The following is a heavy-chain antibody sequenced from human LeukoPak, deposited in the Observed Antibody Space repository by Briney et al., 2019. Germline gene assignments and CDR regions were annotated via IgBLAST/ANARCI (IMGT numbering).Heavy chain of an antibody. Sequence: SETLSLTCTVSGGSISSRSYYWGWIRQPPGKGLEWIGSIYYSGSTYYNPSLKSRVTISVDTSKNQFSLKLSSVTAADTAVYYCGRHVRFSSSWSVDSWGKGTLVTVTS. CDR3: GRHVRFSSSWSVDS. J-gene: IGHJ4*02. D-gene: IGHD6-13*01. CDR1: GGSISSRSYY. V-gene: IGHV4-39*01. CDR2: IYYSGST.